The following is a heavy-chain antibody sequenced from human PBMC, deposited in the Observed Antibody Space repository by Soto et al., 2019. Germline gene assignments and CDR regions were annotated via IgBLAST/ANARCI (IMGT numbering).Heavy chain of an antibody. CDR2: IGTAGDT. CDR3: ARGSQSSCWRPFLY. CDR1: GFTFSSYD. V-gene: IGHV3-13*01. J-gene: IGHJ4*02. Sequence: EVQLVESGGGLVQPGGSLRLSCAASGFTFSSYDMHWDRHATGKGLEWVSAIGTAGDTYYPGSVKVRFISSRENAKYSLYFHMNSRRAEDTAVYWCARGSQSSCWRPFLYWGQGSLVIVSS. D-gene: IGHD6-13*01.